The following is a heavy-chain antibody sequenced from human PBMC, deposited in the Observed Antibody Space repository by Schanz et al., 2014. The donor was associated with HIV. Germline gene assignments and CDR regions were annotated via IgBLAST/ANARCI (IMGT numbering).Heavy chain of an antibody. CDR2: ISFDGSNK. V-gene: IGHV3-30-3*01. Sequence: VQLVESGGGSVQPGRSLRLSCAASGFTLSNSAMHWVRQAPGKGLEWVAIISFDGSNKYYADSVKGRFTISRDNSKNTLFLQMNSLRGEDTAVYYCARVANWDYYGMDVWGRGTTVTVSS. CDR3: ARVANWDYYGMDV. D-gene: IGHD3-16*01. J-gene: IGHJ6*02. CDR1: GFTLSNSA.